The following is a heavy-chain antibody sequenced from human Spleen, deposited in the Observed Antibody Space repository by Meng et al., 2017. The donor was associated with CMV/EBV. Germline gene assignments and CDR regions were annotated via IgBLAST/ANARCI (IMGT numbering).Heavy chain of an antibody. CDR2: IHPHRGDT. D-gene: IGHD1-20*01. V-gene: IGHV1-2*02. J-gene: IGHJ6*02. Sequence: ASVKVSCKASGYTFTAHYFHWVRQAPGQGLEWMGWIHPHRGDTNYAQQFQGRVTLTRDTSINTGYMELTRLTSDDTAVYYCASASIPVLSTPTLPITYGMDVWGQGTTVTVSS. CDR3: ASASIPVLSTPTLPITYGMDV. CDR1: GYTFTAHY.